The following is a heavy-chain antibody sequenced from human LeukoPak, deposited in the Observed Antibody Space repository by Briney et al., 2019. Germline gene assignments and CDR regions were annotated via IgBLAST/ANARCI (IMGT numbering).Heavy chain of an antibody. D-gene: IGHD3-10*01. V-gene: IGHV3-23*01. CDR1: GFTFSSYG. J-gene: IGHJ6*03. Sequence: GGSLRLSCAASGFTFSSYGINCARQAPGNGMESVSSIIGVGGNTYYTESVKGRFTISRDNSKNTLYLQMNSLRAEDTAVYYCAKGTSTVRGVKPWLSYYYYMDVWGKGTTVTISS. CDR3: AKGTSTVRGVKPWLSYYYYMDV. CDR2: IIGVGGNT.